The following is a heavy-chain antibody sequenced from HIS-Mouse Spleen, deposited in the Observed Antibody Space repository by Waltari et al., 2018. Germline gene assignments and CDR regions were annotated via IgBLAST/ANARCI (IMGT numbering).Heavy chain of an antibody. CDR1: GFTFSGYG. V-gene: IGHV3-30*18. CDR3: AKEYSSSHNWFDP. D-gene: IGHD6-13*01. CDR2: ISYDGSNK. J-gene: IGHJ5*02. Sequence: QVQLVESGGGVVQPGRSLRLSWAASGFTFSGYGMTGVRQAPGKGLEWVAVISYDGSNKYYADSVKGRFTISRDNSKNTLYLQMNSLRAEDTAVYYCAKEYSSSHNWFDPWGQGTLVTVSS.